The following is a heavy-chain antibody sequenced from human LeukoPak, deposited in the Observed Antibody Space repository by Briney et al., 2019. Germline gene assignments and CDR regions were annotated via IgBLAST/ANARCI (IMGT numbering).Heavy chain of an antibody. CDR2: IKQDGSDI. CDR3: TRGGRLHPQSPY. Sequence: GGSLRLSCAASGFSFSTYWMSWVRQAPGKGLEWVANIKQDGSDIYYVDSVKGRFIISRDNAKNSLYLQMSSLRAEDTAVHYCTRGGRLHPQSPYWGQGTLVTVSS. J-gene: IGHJ4*02. D-gene: IGHD3-16*01. CDR1: GFSFSTYW. V-gene: IGHV3-7*01.